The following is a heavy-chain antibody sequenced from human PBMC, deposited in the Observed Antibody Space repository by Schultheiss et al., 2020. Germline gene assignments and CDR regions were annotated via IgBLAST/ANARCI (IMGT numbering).Heavy chain of an antibody. V-gene: IGHV3-33*06. CDR3: AKDLASGSEYYYYYMDV. Sequence: GGSLRLSCAASGFTFSSYGMHWVRQAPGKGLEWVAVIWYDGSNKYYADSVKGRFTISRDNSKNTLYLQMNSLRAEDTAVYYCAKDLASGSEYYYYYMDVWGKGTTVTVSS. J-gene: IGHJ6*03. CDR1: GFTFSSYG. D-gene: IGHD2-15*01. CDR2: IWYDGSNK.